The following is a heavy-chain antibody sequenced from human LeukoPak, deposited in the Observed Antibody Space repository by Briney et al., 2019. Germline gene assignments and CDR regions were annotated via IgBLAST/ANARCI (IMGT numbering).Heavy chain of an antibody. V-gene: IGHV4-38-2*02. CDR3: ARDEGSSAWDTNWFDP. J-gene: IGHJ5*02. CDR2: IYHSGNT. Sequence: SETLSLTCTVSGYSISGGYYWGWILQPPGKGLEWIVSIYHSGNTYHNPSLKSRVTMSVDTSKNQFSLKVTSMTAADTAVYYCARDEGSSAWDTNWFDPWGQGILVTVSS. CDR1: GYSISGGYY. D-gene: IGHD6-19*01.